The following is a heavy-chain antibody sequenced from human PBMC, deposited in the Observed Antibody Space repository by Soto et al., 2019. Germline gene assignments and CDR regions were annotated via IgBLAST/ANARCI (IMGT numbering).Heavy chain of an antibody. D-gene: IGHD3-16*01. Sequence: PGEFLRLSCAASGFTFSSYSMNWVRQAPGKGLEWVSSISSSSSYIYYADSVKGRFTISRDNAKNSLYLQMNSLRAEDTAVYYCARAQDYDDAFDIWGQVTMVTASS. CDR2: ISSSSSYI. J-gene: IGHJ3*02. CDR3: ARAQDYDDAFDI. V-gene: IGHV3-21*01. CDR1: GFTFSSYS.